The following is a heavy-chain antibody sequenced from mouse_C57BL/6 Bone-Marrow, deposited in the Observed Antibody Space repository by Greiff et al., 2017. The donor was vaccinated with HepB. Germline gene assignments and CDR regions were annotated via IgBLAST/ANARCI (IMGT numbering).Heavy chain of an antibody. Sequence: QVHVKQSGAELVRPGASVTLSCKASGYTFTDYEMHWVKQTPVHGLEWIGAIDPETGGTAYNQKFKGKAILTADKSSSTAYMELRSLTSEDSAVYYCTRPGRDAMDYWGQGTSVTVSS. CDR3: TRPGRDAMDY. CDR2: IDPETGGT. D-gene: IGHD3-3*01. J-gene: IGHJ4*01. CDR1: GYTFTDYE. V-gene: IGHV1-15*01.